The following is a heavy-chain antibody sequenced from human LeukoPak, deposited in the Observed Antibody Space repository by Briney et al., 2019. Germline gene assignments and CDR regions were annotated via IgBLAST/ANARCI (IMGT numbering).Heavy chain of an antibody. V-gene: IGHV3-20*04. CDR2: INWNGGST. J-gene: IGHJ4*02. D-gene: IGHD3-22*01. CDR1: GFTFDDYG. CDR3: ARVTGYMIEDYFDY. Sequence: GGSLRLSCAASGFTFDDYGMSWVRRAPGKGLEWVSGINWNGGSTGYADSVKGRFTISRDNAKNSLYLQMNSLRAEDTALYYCARVTGYMIEDYFDYWGQGTLGTVSS.